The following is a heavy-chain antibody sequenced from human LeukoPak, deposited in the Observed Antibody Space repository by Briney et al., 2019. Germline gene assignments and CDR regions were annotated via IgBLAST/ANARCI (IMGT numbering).Heavy chain of an antibody. D-gene: IGHD4-17*01. CDR2: IYTSGST. CDR3: ARDADSGDYLWFDP. V-gene: IGHV4-4*07. CDR1: GGSISSYY. J-gene: IGHJ5*02. Sequence: SETLSLTCTVSGGSISSYYWRWIRQPAGKGLEWIGPIYTSGSTNYNPSLKSRVTMSVDTSKNQFSLKLSSVTAADTAVYYCARDADSGDYLWFDPWGQGTLVTVSS.